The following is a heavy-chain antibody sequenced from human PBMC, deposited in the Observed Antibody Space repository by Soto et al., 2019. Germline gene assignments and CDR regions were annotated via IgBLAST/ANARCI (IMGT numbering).Heavy chain of an antibody. CDR2: ISTDTGNT. V-gene: IGHV1-18*01. D-gene: IGHD3-16*01. Sequence: QVQLVQSGAEVKKPRASVKVSCKASGYIFTSYGISWVRQAPGQGLEWMGWISTDTGNTNYAQKLQDRVTMTRDTSTTTAYMELRSLTSDDTALYFCAREGTLRTDAFDLWGQGTMVTVSS. CDR3: AREGTLRTDAFDL. J-gene: IGHJ3*01. CDR1: GYIFTSYG.